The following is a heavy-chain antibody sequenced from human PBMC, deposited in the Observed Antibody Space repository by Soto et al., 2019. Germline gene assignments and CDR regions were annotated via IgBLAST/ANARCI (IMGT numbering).Heavy chain of an antibody. V-gene: IGHV4-4*02. CDR3: ARLIGNSWLDA. J-gene: IGHJ5*02. CDR1: GGSISSSNW. CDR2: IYHSGST. Sequence: SETLSLTCAVSGGSISSSNWWSWVRQPPGKGLEWIGEIYHSGSTNYNPSLKSRISINPDTSNNQVSLQLNSVTPDDTAVYYCARLIGNSWLDAWGQGTLVTVSS. D-gene: IGHD3-16*01.